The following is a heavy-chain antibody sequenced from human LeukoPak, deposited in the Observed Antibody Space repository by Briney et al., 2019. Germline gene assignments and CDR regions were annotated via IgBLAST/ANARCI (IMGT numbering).Heavy chain of an antibody. J-gene: IGHJ6*03. V-gene: IGHV5-51*01. Sequence: GESLKISCKGSGYSFTSYWIGWVRQMPGKGLEWMGIIYPGDSDTRYSPSFQGQVTISADKSISTAYLQWSSLKASDTAMYYCARLGPIAAAGLEYYYMDVWGKGTTVTVSS. CDR2: IYPGDSDT. CDR3: ARLGPIAAAGLEYYYMDV. D-gene: IGHD6-13*01. CDR1: GYSFTSYW.